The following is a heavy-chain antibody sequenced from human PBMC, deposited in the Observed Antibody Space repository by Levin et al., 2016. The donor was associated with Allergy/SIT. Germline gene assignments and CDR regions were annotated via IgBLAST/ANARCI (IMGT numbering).Heavy chain of an antibody. Sequence: WVRQAPGQGLEWMGWISGYNGNRNYAQNLQDRVTMTIDTSTSTAYMELTSLRSDDTAVYYCARDSDYYDSSGYDYWGQGTLVTVSS. CDR3: ARDSDYYDSSGYDY. V-gene: IGHV1-18*01. CDR2: ISGYNGNR. J-gene: IGHJ4*02. D-gene: IGHD3-22*01.